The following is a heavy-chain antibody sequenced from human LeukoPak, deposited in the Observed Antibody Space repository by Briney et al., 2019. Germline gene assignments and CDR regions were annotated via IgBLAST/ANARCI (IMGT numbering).Heavy chain of an antibody. D-gene: IGHD3-16*01. Sequence: SVKVSCKASGGTFSSYAISWVRQAPGQGLEWMGGIIPIFGTANYAQKFQGRVTITADESTSTAYMELSSLRSEDTAVYYCATDTLAVTTPYYGMDVWGKGTTVTVSS. V-gene: IGHV1-69*13. CDR1: GGTFSSYA. CDR3: ATDTLAVTTPYYGMDV. CDR2: IIPIFGTA. J-gene: IGHJ6*04.